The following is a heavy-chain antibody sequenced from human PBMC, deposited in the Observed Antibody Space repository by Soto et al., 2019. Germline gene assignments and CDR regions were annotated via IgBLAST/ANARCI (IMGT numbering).Heavy chain of an antibody. Sequence: PGGSLRLSCAASGFTFSSYGMHWVRQAPGKGLEWVAVIWYDGSNKYYADSVKGRFTISRDNSKNTLYLQMNSLRAEDTAVYYCARDPAILIFSIAAADEGDYYFDYWGQGTLVTVSS. CDR1: GFTFSSYG. CDR3: ARDPAILIFSIAAADEGDYYFDY. CDR2: IWYDGSNK. V-gene: IGHV3-33*01. J-gene: IGHJ4*02. D-gene: IGHD6-13*01.